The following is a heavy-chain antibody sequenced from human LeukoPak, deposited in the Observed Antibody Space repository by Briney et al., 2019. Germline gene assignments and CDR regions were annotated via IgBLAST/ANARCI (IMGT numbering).Heavy chain of an antibody. D-gene: IGHD3-10*01. CDR1: GFTFSSYG. Sequence: GGSLRLSCAASGFTFSSYGMHWVRQAPGKGLEWVAVIWYDGSNKYYADSVKGRFTISRDNSKNTLYLQMNSLRAEDTAVYYCARVGVYGGLQGALNYWGQGTLVTVSS. CDR3: ARVGVYGGLQGALNY. V-gene: IGHV3-33*01. J-gene: IGHJ4*02. CDR2: IWYDGSNK.